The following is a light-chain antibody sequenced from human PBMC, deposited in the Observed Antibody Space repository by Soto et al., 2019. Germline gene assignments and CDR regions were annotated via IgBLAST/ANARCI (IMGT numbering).Light chain of an antibody. CDR3: QQYSAYRT. Sequence: DIQMTQSPSTLSVSVGDRVTITCRASQTIFRWLAWYHQRPGEAPRLLIYKASTLQSGVPSRFSGSGSGTDFTLTITSLQPEDFGTYYCQQYSAYRTFGQGTRV. CDR1: QTIFRW. J-gene: IGKJ1*01. CDR2: KAS. V-gene: IGKV1-5*03.